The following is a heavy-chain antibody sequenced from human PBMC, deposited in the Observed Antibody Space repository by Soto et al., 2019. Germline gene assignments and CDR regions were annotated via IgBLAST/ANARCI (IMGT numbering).Heavy chain of an antibody. Sequence: GGSLRLSCAASGFTFSSYGMHWVRQAPGKGLEWVAVIWYDGSNKYYADSVKGRFTISRDNSKNTLYLQMNSLRAEDTAVYYCARERRQGDINYYYYGMDVWGQGTTVTVS. V-gene: IGHV3-33*01. D-gene: IGHD2-8*01. CDR3: ARERRQGDINYYYYGMDV. CDR2: IWYDGSNK. CDR1: GFTFSSYG. J-gene: IGHJ6*02.